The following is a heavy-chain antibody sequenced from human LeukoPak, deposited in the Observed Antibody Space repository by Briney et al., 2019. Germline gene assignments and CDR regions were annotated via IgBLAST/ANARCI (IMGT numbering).Heavy chain of an antibody. V-gene: IGHV3-7*01. CDR2: IDQDGSEK. D-gene: IGHD2-8*01. CDR3: ARALYPNAGLFDY. CDR1: GFSFSTYW. J-gene: IGHJ4*02. Sequence: GGSLRLSCAASGFSFSTYWMNWVRQAPGKGLEWVGNIDQDGSEKHYVASMKGRFSISRENARNSLFLQMNRLRAEDTAVYYCARALYPNAGLFDYWGRGTLVTVSS.